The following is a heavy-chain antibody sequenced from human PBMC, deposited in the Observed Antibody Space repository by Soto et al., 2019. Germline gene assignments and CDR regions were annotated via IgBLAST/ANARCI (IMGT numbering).Heavy chain of an antibody. D-gene: IGHD3-10*01. J-gene: IGHJ6*02. CDR3: ARGDRGAILAVVCARPGEYRIDI. CDR2: IACDGSNA. CDR1: GFTFRNHA. Sequence: QVQLVESGGGVVQHGGSLRLSCADSGFTFRNHAMHWVRQAPGKGLECLAVIACDGSNAFYRDSVKGRFTNTKDNSKNTLNLKKNSLRSEDTGVYYCARGDRGAILAVVCARPGEYRIDIWGQGTTVTV. V-gene: IGHV3-30-3*01.